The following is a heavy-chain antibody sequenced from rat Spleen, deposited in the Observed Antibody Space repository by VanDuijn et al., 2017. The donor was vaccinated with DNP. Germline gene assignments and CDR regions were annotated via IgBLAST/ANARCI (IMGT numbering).Heavy chain of an antibody. J-gene: IGHJ2*01. CDR3: TTRGNYGGYDY. Sequence: EVQLVESGGGLVLPGRSQKLSCAASGFIFSDYYMAWVRQAPTKGLEWVAYIRYDGSSTFYRDSVTGRFTISRDFAKSTLYLQMDSLRSEDSATYYCTTRGNYGGYDYWGQGVMVTVSS. D-gene: IGHD1-11*01. CDR1: GFIFSDYY. CDR2: IRYDGSST. V-gene: IGHV5-20*01.